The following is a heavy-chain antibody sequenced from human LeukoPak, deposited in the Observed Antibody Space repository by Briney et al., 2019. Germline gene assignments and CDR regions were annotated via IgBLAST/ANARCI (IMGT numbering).Heavy chain of an antibody. CDR3: TKWSGFGDD. CDR1: GFTFSSNS. D-gene: IGHD3-10*01. CDR2: ISGSGDST. Sequence: GGSLRLSCAASGFTFSSNSMTWVRQTPGKGLEWISGISGSGDSTFYADSVKGRFTISRDNSRNTLYLQMSSLRPEDTAVYYCTKWSGFGDDWGQGTLVTVSS. J-gene: IGHJ4*02. V-gene: IGHV3-23*01.